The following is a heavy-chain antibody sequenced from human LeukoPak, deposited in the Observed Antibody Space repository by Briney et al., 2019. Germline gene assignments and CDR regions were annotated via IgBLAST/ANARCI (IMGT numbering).Heavy chain of an antibody. Sequence: GESLKISCKGSGYSVTSYWISWVRQMPGKGLEWMGRIDPSDSYTNYSPSFQGHVTISADKSISTAYLQWSSLKASDTAMYYCARSGGNWFDPWGQGTLVTVSS. CDR1: GYSVTSYW. CDR2: IDPSDSYT. V-gene: IGHV5-10-1*01. CDR3: ARSGGNWFDP. J-gene: IGHJ5*02. D-gene: IGHD3-16*01.